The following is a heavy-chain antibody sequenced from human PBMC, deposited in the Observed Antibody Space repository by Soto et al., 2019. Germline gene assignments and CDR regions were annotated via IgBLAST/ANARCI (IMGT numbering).Heavy chain of an antibody. CDR2: IYSGGST. CDR3: ARVAAAGIPLYYYYGMDV. V-gene: IGHV3-53*01. CDR1: GFTVSSNY. D-gene: IGHD6-13*01. Sequence: PGGSLRLSCAASGFTVSSNYMSWVRQAPGKGLEWVSVIYSGGSTYYADSVKGRFTISRDNSKNTLYLQMNSLRAEDTAVYYCARVAAAGIPLYYYYGMDVWGQGTTVTVSS. J-gene: IGHJ6*02.